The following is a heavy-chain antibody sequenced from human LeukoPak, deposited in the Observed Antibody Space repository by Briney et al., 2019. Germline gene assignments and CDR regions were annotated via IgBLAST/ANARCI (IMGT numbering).Heavy chain of an antibody. CDR1: GGSNSSYY. J-gene: IGHJ3*02. CDR2: IYYSGSP. D-gene: IGHD2-8*01. CDR3: TRDGVFLWAFDI. V-gene: IGHV4-59*12. Sequence: SETLSLTCTVSGGSNSSYYWSWIRQPPGKGLEWIGCIYYSGSPYSNPSLKSRLTISVDTSKNQFSLKLTSVTAADTAVYYCTRDGVFLWAFDIWGQGAMVTVSS.